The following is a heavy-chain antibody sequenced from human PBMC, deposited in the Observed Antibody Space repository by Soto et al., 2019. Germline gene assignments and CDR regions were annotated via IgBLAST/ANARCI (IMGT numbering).Heavy chain of an antibody. CDR3: ARDYMY. Sequence: GSLGLSCAASGFTFSSYAMHGVRQAPGKGLEWVAVISYDGSNKYYADSVKGRFTISRDNSKNTLYLQMNSLRAEDTAVYYCARDYMYWGQGTLVTVSS. J-gene: IGHJ4*02. D-gene: IGHD3-10*01. V-gene: IGHV3-30-3*01. CDR2: ISYDGSNK. CDR1: GFTFSSYA.